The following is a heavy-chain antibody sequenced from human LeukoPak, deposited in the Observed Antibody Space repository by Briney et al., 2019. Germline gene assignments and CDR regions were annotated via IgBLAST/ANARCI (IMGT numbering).Heavy chain of an antibody. CDR2: ISGSDDST. Sequence: GGSLRLSCEASGFTFSNSAMSWVRQAPGKGLEWVSSISGSDDSTYYADSVKGRFTISRDNSKNTLYLQMNSLRAEDTAVHYCAKFYEYCSSTSCTGYFDYWGQGTLVTVSS. CDR1: GFTFSNSA. J-gene: IGHJ4*02. CDR3: AKFYEYCSSTSCTGYFDY. D-gene: IGHD2-2*01. V-gene: IGHV3-23*01.